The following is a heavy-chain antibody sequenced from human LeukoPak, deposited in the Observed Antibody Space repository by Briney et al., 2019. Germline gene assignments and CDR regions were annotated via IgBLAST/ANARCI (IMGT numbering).Heavy chain of an antibody. J-gene: IGHJ4*02. V-gene: IGHV6-1*01. CDR1: GDSVSSNSAA. CDR2: TYYRSKWYN. CDR3: ARSYSSGWDFES. D-gene: IGHD6-19*01. Sequence: SQTLSLTCAISGDSVSSNSAAWNWIRQSPSRGLEWLGRTYYRSKWYNDYALSVRSRISINPDTSKKQFSLQLNSVTPEDTAVYYCARSYSSGWDFESWGQGTLVTVSS.